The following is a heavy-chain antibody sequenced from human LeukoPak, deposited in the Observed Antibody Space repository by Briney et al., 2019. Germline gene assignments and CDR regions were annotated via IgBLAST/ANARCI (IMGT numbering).Heavy chain of an antibody. Sequence: ASVKVSCKASVGTFSNYAISWVRQSPGQGLEWMGGIIPIFATPNYAQKFQGRVTITADESTSTAYMELSSLRSEDAALYYCAIRGSLAAPGKFDYWGQGTLVTVSS. J-gene: IGHJ4*02. CDR2: IIPIFATP. CDR1: VGTFSNYA. CDR3: AIRGSLAAPGKFDY. V-gene: IGHV1-69*13. D-gene: IGHD6-13*01.